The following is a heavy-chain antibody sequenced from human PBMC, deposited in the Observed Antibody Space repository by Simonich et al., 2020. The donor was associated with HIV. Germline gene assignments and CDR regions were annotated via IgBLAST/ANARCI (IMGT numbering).Heavy chain of an antibody. J-gene: IGHJ5*02. Sequence: QVQLVQSGAEVKKPGASVKVSCKASGGTFSSHVISWVRQAPGQGREWKGWIIPIVGTTHNAQKFQGRVTITADESTSTAYMELSSLRSEDTAVYYCARGGGEQQLVSWFDPWGQGTLVTVSS. CDR1: GGTFSSHV. D-gene: IGHD6-13*01. CDR2: IIPIVGTT. V-gene: IGHV1-69*13. CDR3: ARGGGEQQLVSWFDP.